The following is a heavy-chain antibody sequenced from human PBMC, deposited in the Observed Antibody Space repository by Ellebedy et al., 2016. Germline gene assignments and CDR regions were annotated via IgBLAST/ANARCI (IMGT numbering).Heavy chain of an antibody. CDR2: IYSFGST. D-gene: IGHD3-10*01. CDR3: AVRSGEAYHYHYSMDV. CDR1: GFTVGNNY. J-gene: IGHJ6*02. V-gene: IGHV3-53*01. Sequence: GESLEISXAASGFTVGNNYMSWVRQAPGKGLEWVSLIYSFGSTYYADSVKGRFTISRDSSENTLYLQMNSLRDEDTAVYYCAVRSGEAYHYHYSMDVWGQGTTVTVSS.